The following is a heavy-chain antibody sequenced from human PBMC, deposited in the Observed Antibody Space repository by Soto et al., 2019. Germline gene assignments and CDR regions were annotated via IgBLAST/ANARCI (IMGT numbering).Heavy chain of an antibody. CDR3: ARHILIVVPTNFDY. V-gene: IGHV4-39*01. CDR1: GGSISSSSYY. J-gene: IGHJ4*02. Sequence: QLQLQESGPGLVKPSETLSLTCTVSGGSISSSSYYWGWIRQPPGKGLEWIGSIYYSGSTYYNPSLKSRVTISVDTSKNQFSLKLSSVTAADTAVYYCARHILIVVPTNFDYWGQGTLVTVSS. D-gene: IGHD2-2*01. CDR2: IYYSGST.